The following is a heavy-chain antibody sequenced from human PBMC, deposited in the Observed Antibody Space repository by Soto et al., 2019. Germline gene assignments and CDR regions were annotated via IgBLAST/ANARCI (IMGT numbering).Heavy chain of an antibody. D-gene: IGHD3-22*01. CDR3: ARDRETSSGYYSLDAFDI. J-gene: IGHJ3*02. CDR2: IIPIFGTA. V-gene: IGHV1-69*13. Sequence: GAPVKVSCKASGGTFSGYAISWVRQAPGQGLEWMGGIIPIFGTANYAQKFQGRVTITADESTSTAYMELSSLRSEDTAVYYCARDRETSSGYYSLDAFDIYGQGTMVTVSS. CDR1: GGTFSGYA.